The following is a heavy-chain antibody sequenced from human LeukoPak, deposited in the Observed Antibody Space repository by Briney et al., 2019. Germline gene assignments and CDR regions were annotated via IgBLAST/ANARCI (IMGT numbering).Heavy chain of an antibody. CDR1: GYTFTGYY. V-gene: IGHV1-2*02. Sequence: ASVKVSCKASGYTFTGYYMHWVRQAPGQGLEWMGWSNPNSGGTNYAQKFQGRVTMTRDTSISTAYMELSRLRSDDTAVYYCARVYRAIGIAVAGPLGYWGQGTLVTVSS. CDR2: SNPNSGGT. D-gene: IGHD6-19*01. CDR3: ARVYRAIGIAVAGPLGY. J-gene: IGHJ4*02.